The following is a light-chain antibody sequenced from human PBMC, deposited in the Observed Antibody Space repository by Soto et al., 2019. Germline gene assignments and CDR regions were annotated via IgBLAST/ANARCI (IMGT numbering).Light chain of an antibody. V-gene: IGKV3-20*01. CDR3: QQYDSSPLT. CDR1: QSVSSNY. Sequence: EIVLTQSPGTLSLSPGERATLSCRASQSVSSNYLAWYQQKPGQAPRLLIYGASSRATGIPDRFSGSGSGTEFTLTISRLEAEDFAVYYCQQYDSSPLTFGGGTKVEIK. CDR2: GAS. J-gene: IGKJ4*01.